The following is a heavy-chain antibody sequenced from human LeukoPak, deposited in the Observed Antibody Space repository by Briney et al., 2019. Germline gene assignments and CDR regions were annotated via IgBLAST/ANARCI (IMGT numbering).Heavy chain of an antibody. D-gene: IGHD6-19*01. Sequence: GGPLRLSCAAPGFTFSSYAMSWVRQAPGKGLEWVSSISGGGGSTYYGDSVKGRFTISRDNSKPTLYLQMYSLGAEDTAVYYCAKKRYSSGWDYFDYWGQGTLVTVSS. CDR3: AKKRYSSGWDYFDY. CDR1: GFTFSSYA. V-gene: IGHV3-23*01. CDR2: ISGGGGST. J-gene: IGHJ4*02.